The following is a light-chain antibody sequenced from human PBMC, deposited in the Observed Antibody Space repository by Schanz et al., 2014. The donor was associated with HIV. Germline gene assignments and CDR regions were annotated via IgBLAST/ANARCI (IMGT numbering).Light chain of an antibody. CDR2: AAS. CDR3: QQRSDWPLT. CDR1: QGISSY. V-gene: IGKV1-9*01. J-gene: IGKJ4*01. Sequence: IQLTQSPSSLSASVGDRVTLTCRASQGISSYLAWYQQKPGKAPKLLIYAASTLQSGVPSRFSGSGSGTDFTLTISSLEPEDFAVYYCQQRSDWPLTFGGGTKVEIK.